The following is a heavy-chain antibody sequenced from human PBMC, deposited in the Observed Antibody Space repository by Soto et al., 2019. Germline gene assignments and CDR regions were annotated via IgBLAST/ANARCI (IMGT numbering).Heavy chain of an antibody. Sequence: VASVQVSCKASGYTLTSYGIHWVRQAPGQRLEGMGWINAANGDTKYSPKFQGRVTITRDTSASTAYMELSSLRSEDTAVYYCVRMHVSATGIDCFDPWGQGTLVTVYS. V-gene: IGHV1-3*01. CDR3: VRMHVSATGIDCFDP. J-gene: IGHJ5*02. CDR1: GYTLTSYG. CDR2: INAANGDT. D-gene: IGHD6-13*01.